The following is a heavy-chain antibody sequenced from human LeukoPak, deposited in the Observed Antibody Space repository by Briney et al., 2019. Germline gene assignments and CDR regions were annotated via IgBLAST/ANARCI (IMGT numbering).Heavy chain of an antibody. CDR2: ISSGRSYI. CDR1: GFTFSSYS. CDR3: ARGGTGATRDDTFDI. V-gene: IGHV3-21*01. J-gene: IGHJ3*02. D-gene: IGHD1-7*01. Sequence: GGSLRLSCADSGFTFSSYSMNCVRQGPGKGLECVSSISSGRSYIFYADSVKGRFTISRDNAKNSLYLQMNSLRAEDTAVYYCARGGTGATRDDTFDIWGQGTMVTVSS.